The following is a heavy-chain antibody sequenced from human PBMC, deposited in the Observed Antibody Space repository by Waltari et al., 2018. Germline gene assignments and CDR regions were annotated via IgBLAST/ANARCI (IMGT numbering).Heavy chain of an antibody. CDR3: ARDRYGCSSTSCYAYYYYMDV. D-gene: IGHD2-2*01. Sequence: QVQLVESGGGLVKPGGSLRLSCAASGFTFSDYYMSWIRQAPGKGLGWVSYISSSGSTIYYADSVKGRFTISRDNAKNSLYLQMNSLRAEDTAVYYCARDRYGCSSTSCYAYYYYMDVWGKGTTVTVSS. CDR1: GFTFSDYY. CDR2: ISSSGSTI. V-gene: IGHV3-11*01. J-gene: IGHJ6*03.